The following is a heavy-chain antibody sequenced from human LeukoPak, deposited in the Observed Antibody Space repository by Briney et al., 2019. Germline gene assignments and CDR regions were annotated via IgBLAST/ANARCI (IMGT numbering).Heavy chain of an antibody. V-gene: IGHV3-9*01. CDR1: GFTFDDYA. Sequence: GGCLRVSCAASGFTFDDYAMHWVRQAPGEGLGWVSGISWNSGSIGSADSVKGRFTIYRDNAKNSLYLQMNSLRAEDTALYYCAKASSSYTTFGAFDIWGQGTMVTVSS. CDR2: ISWNSGSI. CDR3: AKASSSYTTFGAFDI. J-gene: IGHJ3*02. D-gene: IGHD6-13*01.